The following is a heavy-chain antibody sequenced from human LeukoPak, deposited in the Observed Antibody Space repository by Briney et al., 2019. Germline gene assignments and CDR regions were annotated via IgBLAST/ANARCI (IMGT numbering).Heavy chain of an antibody. CDR3: ARSKIAVTDPGGFDY. CDR1: GFTFSSYA. CDR2: ISSNGGGT. Sequence: QPGGSLRLSCAASGFTFSSYAMHWVRQAPGKGLEYVSAISSNGGGTYYANSVKGRFTISRDNSKNTLYLQMGSLRAEDMAVYYCARSKIAVTDPGGFDYWGQGTLVTVSS. D-gene: IGHD6-19*01. J-gene: IGHJ4*02. V-gene: IGHV3-64*01.